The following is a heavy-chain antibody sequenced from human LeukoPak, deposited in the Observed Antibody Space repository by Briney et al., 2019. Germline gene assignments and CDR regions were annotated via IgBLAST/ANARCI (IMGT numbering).Heavy chain of an antibody. CDR1: GFTFSSYS. CDR2: INSDGSRT. Sequence: PGGPLRLPCAASGFTFSSYSMNWVRQAPGKGLVWVSRINSDGSRTTYADSVKGRFTISRDNAKNTLYLQMNSLRAEDTAVYYCARDLDFCGGDCHWGQGTLVTVSS. J-gene: IGHJ4*02. V-gene: IGHV3-74*01. D-gene: IGHD2-21*02. CDR3: ARDLDFCGGDCH.